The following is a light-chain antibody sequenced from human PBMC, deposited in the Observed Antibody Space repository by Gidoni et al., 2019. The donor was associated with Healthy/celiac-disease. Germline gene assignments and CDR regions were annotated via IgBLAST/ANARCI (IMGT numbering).Light chain of an antibody. CDR3: QSADSSGTYV. CDR1: ALPKQY. Sequence: SYELTQPPSVSVSPGQTARITCSGDALPKQYAYWYQQKPGQAPVLVIYKDSERPSGIPERFSGYSSGTTVTLTISGGQAEDEADYYCQSADSSGTYVFGTGTKVTVL. J-gene: IGLJ1*01. CDR2: KDS. V-gene: IGLV3-25*03.